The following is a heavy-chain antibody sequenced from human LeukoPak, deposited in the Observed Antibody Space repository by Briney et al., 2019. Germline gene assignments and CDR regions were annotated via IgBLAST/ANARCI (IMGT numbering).Heavy chain of an antibody. D-gene: IGHD6-13*01. Sequence: GGSLRLSCAASGFTFSSYWMTWVRQAPGKGLEWVANIKQDGSEKYYVDSVKGRFTISRDNAKNSLYLQISSLRGEDTAVYYCARGGSSSSWYWFYWGQGTLVTVSS. CDR1: GFTFSSYW. V-gene: IGHV3-7*05. J-gene: IGHJ4*02. CDR2: IKQDGSEK. CDR3: ARGGSSSSWYWFY.